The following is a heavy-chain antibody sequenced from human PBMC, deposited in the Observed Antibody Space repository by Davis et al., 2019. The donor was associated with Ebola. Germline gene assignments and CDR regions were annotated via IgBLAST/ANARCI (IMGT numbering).Heavy chain of an antibody. J-gene: IGHJ4*02. V-gene: IGHV3-48*01. CDR2: ITSSGTK. CDR3: AREARGYSSGCFDY. CDR1: GFTLSSYN. Sequence: PGGSLRLSCAASGFTLSSYNMNWVRQAPGKGLEWVSHITSSGTKYYADSVKGRFTISRDNAKNSLYLQMNSLRAEDTALYYCAREARGYSSGCFDYWGQGTLVTVSS. D-gene: IGHD6-19*01.